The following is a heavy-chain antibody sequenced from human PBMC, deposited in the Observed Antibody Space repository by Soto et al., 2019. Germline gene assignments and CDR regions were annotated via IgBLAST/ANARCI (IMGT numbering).Heavy chain of an antibody. Sequence: GGSLRLSCAASGFTFSSYAMSWVRQAPGKGLEWVSAISGSGGSTYYADSVKGRFTISRDNSKNTLYLQMNSLRAEDTAVYYCAKDEFCSSTSCHKNYWGQGTLVTVSS. CDR2: ISGSGGST. J-gene: IGHJ4*02. CDR1: GFTFSSYA. V-gene: IGHV3-23*01. D-gene: IGHD2-2*01. CDR3: AKDEFCSSTSCHKNY.